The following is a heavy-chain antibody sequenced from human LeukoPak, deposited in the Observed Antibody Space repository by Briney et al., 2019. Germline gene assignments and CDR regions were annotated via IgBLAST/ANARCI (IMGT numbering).Heavy chain of an antibody. V-gene: IGHV1-46*01. J-gene: IGHJ3*02. CDR2: INPSGGST. CDR3: AVTLTMFGVVIGIDAFDI. Sequence: ASVKVSCKASGYTFTSYYMHWVRQAPGQGLEWMGIINPSGGSTSYAQKFQGRVTMTRDTSTSTVYMELSSLRSEDTAVYCCAVTLTMFGVVIGIDAFDIWGQGTMVTVSS. D-gene: IGHD3-3*01. CDR1: GYTFTSYY.